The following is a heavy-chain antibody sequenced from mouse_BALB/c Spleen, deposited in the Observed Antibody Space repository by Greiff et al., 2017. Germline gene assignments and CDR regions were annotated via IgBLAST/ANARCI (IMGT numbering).Heavy chain of an antibody. D-gene: IGHD2-4*01. Sequence: VQLQQSGPGLVQPSQSLSITCTVSGFSLTSYGVHWVRQSPGKGLEWLGVIWSGGSTDYNAAFISRLSISKDNSKSQVFFKMNSLQANDTAIYYCARKGPLYYDLPLYATDDWGQGTSVTVSS. CDR3: ARKGPLYYDLPLYATDD. CDR2: IWSGGST. CDR1: GFSLTSYG. V-gene: IGHV2-2*02. J-gene: IGHJ4*01.